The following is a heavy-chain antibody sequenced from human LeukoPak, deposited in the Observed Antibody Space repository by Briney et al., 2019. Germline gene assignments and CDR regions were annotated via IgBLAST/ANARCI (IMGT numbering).Heavy chain of an antibody. CDR1: GGSMSSSSYY. CDR3: TLYGLDY. D-gene: IGHD2/OR15-2a*01. CDR2: IYYSGST. J-gene: IGHJ4*02. Sequence: KPSETLSLTCSVSGGSMSSSSYYWGWIRQPPGKGLEWIGSIYYSGSTYYNPSLKSRVTISVDTSKNQFSLKLSSVTAADTAVYYCTLYGLDYWGQGTLVTVSS. V-gene: IGHV4-39*07.